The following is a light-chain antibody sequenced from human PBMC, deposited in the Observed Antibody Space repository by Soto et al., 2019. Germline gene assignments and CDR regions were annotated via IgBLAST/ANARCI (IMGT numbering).Light chain of an antibody. CDR2: AAS. V-gene: IGKV1-9*01. J-gene: IGKJ2*01. CDR1: QGISSY. CDR3: QQLNSYPYT. Sequence: DIQLTQSPSFLSASVGDRVTITCRASQGISSYLVWYQQKPGKAPKLLIYAASTLQSGVPSRFSGSESGTELTLTISSLQPEDFATYYCQQLNSYPYTFGQGTKLEIK.